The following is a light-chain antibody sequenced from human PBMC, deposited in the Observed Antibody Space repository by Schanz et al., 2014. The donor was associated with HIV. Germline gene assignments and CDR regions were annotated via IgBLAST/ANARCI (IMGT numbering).Light chain of an antibody. J-gene: IGKJ2*01. CDR2: GAS. CDR1: QAISNH. Sequence: IQLTQSPSSLSASVGDRVIITCRASQAISNHLAWYQQKPGKVPKFLIYGASSLGSGVPSRFSGSGSGTEFTLTISGLEPEDFAVYYCQQRSNWPHTFGQGTKLEIK. V-gene: IGKV1-9*01. CDR3: QQRSNWPHT.